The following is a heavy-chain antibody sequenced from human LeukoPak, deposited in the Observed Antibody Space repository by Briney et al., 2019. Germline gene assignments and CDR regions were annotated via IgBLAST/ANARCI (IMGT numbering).Heavy chain of an antibody. J-gene: IGHJ4*02. Sequence: ASVKVSCKASGYTFTSYDVNWVRQATGQGLEWMGWISAYSGNTNYAQNLQGRVTLTTDTSTSTAYLELRSLRSDDTAVYYCARATYDSSGYHFDYWGQGTLVTVSS. D-gene: IGHD3-22*01. CDR3: ARATYDSSGYHFDY. CDR1: GYTFTSYD. CDR2: ISAYSGNT. V-gene: IGHV1-18*01.